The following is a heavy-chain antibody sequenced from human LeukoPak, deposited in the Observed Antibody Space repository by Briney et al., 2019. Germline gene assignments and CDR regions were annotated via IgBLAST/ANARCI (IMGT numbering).Heavy chain of an antibody. CDR3: AKGRYSSGWYYFDY. V-gene: IGHV3-43D*03. D-gene: IGHD6-19*01. CDR2: ISWDGGST. CDR1: GFTFDDYA. J-gene: IGHJ4*02. Sequence: GGSLRLSCAASGFTFDDYAMHWVRQAPGKGLEWVSLISWDGGSTYYADSVKGRFTISRDNSKNSLYLQMNSLRAEDTALYYCAKGRYSSGWYYFDYWGQGTLVTVSS.